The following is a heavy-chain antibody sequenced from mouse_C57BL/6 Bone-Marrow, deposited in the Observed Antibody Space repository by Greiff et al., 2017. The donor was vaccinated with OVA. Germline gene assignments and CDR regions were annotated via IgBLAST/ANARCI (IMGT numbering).Heavy chain of an antibody. CDR1: GFNIKDDY. J-gene: IGHJ2*01. V-gene: IGHV14-4*01. D-gene: IGHD1-1*01. CDR3: TTFSPYYYGSRDD. Sequence: EVQLQQSGAELVRPGASVKLSCTASGFNIKDDYMHWVKQRPEQGLEWIGWIDPETGDTEYASKFQGKATIPADTSSNTAYLQLSSLTSEDTAVYYCTTFSPYYYGSRDDWGQGTTLTVSS. CDR2: IDPETGDT.